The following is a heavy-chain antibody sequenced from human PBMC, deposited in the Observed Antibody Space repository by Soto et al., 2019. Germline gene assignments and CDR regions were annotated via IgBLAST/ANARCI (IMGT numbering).Heavy chain of an antibody. CDR1: GFTFSSYP. D-gene: IGHD2-15*01. V-gene: IGHV3-23*01. CDR3: AKGDRVVVVAATVAY. J-gene: IGHJ4*02. Sequence: PGGSLRLSCAASGFTFSSYPMSWVRQAPGKGLEWVSAISGSGGSTYYADSVKGRFTISRDNSKNTLYLQMNSLRAEDTAVYYCAKGDRVVVVAATVAYWGQGTLVTVSS. CDR2: ISGSGGST.